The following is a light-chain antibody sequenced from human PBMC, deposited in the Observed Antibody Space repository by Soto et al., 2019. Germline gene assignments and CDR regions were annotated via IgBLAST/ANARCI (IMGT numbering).Light chain of an antibody. Sequence: DIQMTQYPTSVSGSVGDRVTITLRASQGSSSWLAWYQQKPGKAPKRLIYDASSLQSGVPSRFSGSGSGTEFTLTITSLQPDDFATYYCQQYKSHPVTFGQGTKVDIK. CDR2: DAS. V-gene: IGKV1D-16*01. CDR1: QGSSSW. CDR3: QQYKSHPVT. J-gene: IGKJ1*01.